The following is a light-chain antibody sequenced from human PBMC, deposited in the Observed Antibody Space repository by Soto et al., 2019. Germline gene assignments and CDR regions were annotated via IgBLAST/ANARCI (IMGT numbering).Light chain of an antibody. J-gene: IGLJ1*01. CDR1: SSNIGAGYD. CDR3: QSYDSSLTVYV. V-gene: IGLV1-40*01. Sequence: QSVLTQPPSVSGAPGQRVTISCTGSSSNIGAGYDVHWYQQLPGAAPKLLIYGNINRPSGVPNRFSGSKSGTSASLAITELQAEDEADYYCQSYDSSLTVYVFGTGTKLTVL. CDR2: GNI.